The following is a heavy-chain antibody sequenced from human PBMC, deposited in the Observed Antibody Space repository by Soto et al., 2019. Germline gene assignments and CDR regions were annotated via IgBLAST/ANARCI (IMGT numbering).Heavy chain of an antibody. CDR3: ARGLPTV. CDR1: GFTFSSYW. CDR2: INQYGSEK. J-gene: IGHJ4*02. Sequence: EVQLVESGGGLVQPGGSLRLSCAASGFTFSSYWMSWVRQAPGKGPEWVASINQYGSEKYSADSVKGRFTISRDNAKISLYLQMNSLRADDTAVYYCARGLPTVWGQGTLVTVSS. D-gene: IGHD4-17*01. V-gene: IGHV3-7*04.